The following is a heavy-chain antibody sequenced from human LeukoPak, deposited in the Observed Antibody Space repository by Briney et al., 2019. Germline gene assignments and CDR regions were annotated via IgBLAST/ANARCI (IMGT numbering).Heavy chain of an antibody. CDR3: AKDRIVGATYYYYGMDV. V-gene: IGHV3-9*01. CDR1: GFTFDDYA. CDR2: ISWNSGSI. D-gene: IGHD1-26*01. Sequence: GGSLRLSCAASGFTFDDYAMHWVRQAPGKGLEWVSGISWNSGSIGYADSVEGRFTISRDNAKNSLYLQMNSLRAEDTALYYCAKDRIVGATYYYYGMDVWGQGTTVTVSS. J-gene: IGHJ6*02.